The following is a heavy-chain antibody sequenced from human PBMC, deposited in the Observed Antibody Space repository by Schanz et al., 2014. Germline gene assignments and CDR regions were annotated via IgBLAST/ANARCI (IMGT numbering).Heavy chain of an antibody. CDR3: ARGEHSSVSYDRYIAHFDD. J-gene: IGHJ4*02. CDR2: ISAYNGNT. CDR1: GYTFTSYG. Sequence: QVQLVQSGAEVKKPGASVKVSCKASGYTFTSYGIHWVRQAPGQGLEWMGWISAYNGNTNYAQKLQGGVTMTTDTTTSTAYMELRSLITDDTAVYYCARGEHSSVSYDRYIAHFDDWGQGTPVTVSS. D-gene: IGHD6-19*01. V-gene: IGHV1-18*01.